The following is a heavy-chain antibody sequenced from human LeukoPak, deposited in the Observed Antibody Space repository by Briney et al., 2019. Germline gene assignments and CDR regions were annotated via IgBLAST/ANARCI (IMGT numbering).Heavy chain of an antibody. CDR2: IIPIFGTA. J-gene: IGHJ4*02. D-gene: IGHD2-2*01. CDR1: GGTFSSYA. CDR3: ASLGYCSSTSCFDY. V-gene: IGHV1-69*13. Sequence: SVKVSCKATGGTFSSYAIIWVRQAPGQGLEWMGGIIPIFGTANYAQKFQGRVTITADESTSTAYMELSSLRSEDTAVYYCASLGYCSSTSCFDYWGQGTLVTVSS.